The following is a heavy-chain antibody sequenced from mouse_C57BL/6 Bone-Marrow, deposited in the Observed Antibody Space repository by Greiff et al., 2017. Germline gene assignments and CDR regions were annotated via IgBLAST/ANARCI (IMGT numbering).Heavy chain of an antibody. CDR1: GYTFTSYW. D-gene: IGHD1-1*01. J-gene: IGHJ2*01. V-gene: IGHV1-69*01. CDR2: IDPSDSYT. Sequence: QVQLQQPGAELVMPGASVKLSCKASGYTFTSYWMHWVKQRPGQGLEWIGEIDPSDSYTNYNQKLKGKSTLTVDKSSSTAYMQLSSLTSEDSSVYYCAITTVIAPTLDYWGQGTTLTVSS. CDR3: AITTVIAPTLDY.